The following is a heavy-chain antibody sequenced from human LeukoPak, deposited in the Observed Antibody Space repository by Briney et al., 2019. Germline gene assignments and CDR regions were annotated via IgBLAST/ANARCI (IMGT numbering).Heavy chain of an antibody. Sequence: SETLSLTCSVSGDSMRGFYWSWIRQPPGKGLEWIGYIYYSGSTNYNPSLKSRVTISVDTSKNQFSLKLSSVTAADTAVYYCARHLWFGELGYYYYGMDVWGQGTTVTVSS. J-gene: IGHJ6*02. CDR2: IYYSGST. V-gene: IGHV4-59*08. D-gene: IGHD3-10*01. CDR1: GDSMRGFY. CDR3: ARHLWFGELGYYYYGMDV.